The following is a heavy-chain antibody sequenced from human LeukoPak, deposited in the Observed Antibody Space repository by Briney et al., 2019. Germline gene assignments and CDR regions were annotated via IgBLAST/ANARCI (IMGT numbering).Heavy chain of an antibody. J-gene: IGHJ6*02. CDR3: VRRITIFGVSDYYGMDV. CDR1: GYSFISHG. CDR2: ISVYNGKT. D-gene: IGHD3-3*01. V-gene: IGHV1-18*01. Sequence: ASVKVSCKASGYSFISHGISCVRQAPGQGPEWMGWISVYNGKTNYAQKFQGRVTMTTETSTSTAYMELRSLRSDDTAVYYCVRRITIFGVSDYYGMDVWGQGTTVTVSS.